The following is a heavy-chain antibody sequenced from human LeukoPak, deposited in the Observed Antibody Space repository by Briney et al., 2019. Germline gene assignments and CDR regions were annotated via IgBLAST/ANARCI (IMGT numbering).Heavy chain of an antibody. CDR1: GGTFSSYA. CDR3: ARDDLTAMVKYYYYGMDV. D-gene: IGHD5-18*01. Sequence: ASVKVSCKASGGTFSSYAISWVRQAPGQGLEWMGRIIPILGIASYAQKFQGRVTITADKSTSTAYMELSSLRSEDTAVYYCARDDLTAMVKYYYYGMDVWGQGTTVTVSS. J-gene: IGHJ6*02. V-gene: IGHV1-69*04. CDR2: IIPILGIA.